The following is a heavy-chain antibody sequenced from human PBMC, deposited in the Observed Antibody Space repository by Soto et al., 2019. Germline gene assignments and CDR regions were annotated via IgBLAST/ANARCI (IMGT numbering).Heavy chain of an antibody. V-gene: IGHV1-69*13. CDR3: ARASHYYDSSGYYYSRFDY. Sequence: SVKVSCKASGGTLSIDVVSCVLQSPLQWLDWMGGIIPIFGTTTYGEKFQGRVTITADESTSTTYMELSSLRSEDTAVYYCARASHYYDSSGYYYSRFDYWGQGTLVTVSS. D-gene: IGHD3-22*01. J-gene: IGHJ4*02. CDR1: GGTLSIDV. CDR2: IIPIFGTT.